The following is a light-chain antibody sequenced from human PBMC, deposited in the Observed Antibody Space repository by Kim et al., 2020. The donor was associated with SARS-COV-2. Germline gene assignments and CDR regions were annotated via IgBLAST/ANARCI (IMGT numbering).Light chain of an antibody. V-gene: IGLV3-1*01. J-gene: IGLJ3*02. Sequence: SQSPAETASIACSGDKLGTKFGHWYQQKSGHAPALVIYQTARRPSGTPERFSGSLSGNTATLSIRGTPAMDEADYFCQAWDDTSAVFGGGTQLTVL. CDR1: KLGTKF. CDR3: QAWDDTSAV. CDR2: QTA.